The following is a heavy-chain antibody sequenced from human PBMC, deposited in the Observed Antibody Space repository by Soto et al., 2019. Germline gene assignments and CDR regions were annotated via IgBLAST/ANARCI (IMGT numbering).Heavy chain of an antibody. J-gene: IGHJ4*02. Sequence: ESGGGLVQPGGSLRLSCAASGFTFSSYSMNWVRQAPGKGLEWVSYISSSSSTIYYADSVKGRFTISRDNAKNSLYLQMNSLRAEDTAVYYCASIGGLLWFGELLQNYWGQGTLVTVSS. D-gene: IGHD3-10*01. CDR2: ISSSSSTI. CDR1: GFTFSSYS. V-gene: IGHV3-48*01. CDR3: ASIGGLLWFGELLQNY.